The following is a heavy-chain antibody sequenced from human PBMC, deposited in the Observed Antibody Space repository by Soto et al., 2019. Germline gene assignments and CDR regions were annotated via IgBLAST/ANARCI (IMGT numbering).Heavy chain of an antibody. CDR1: GFTFSSYS. J-gene: IGHJ4*02. D-gene: IGHD6-6*01. V-gene: IGHV3-21*01. CDR2: ISSSSSYI. Sequence: PGGSLRLSCAASGFTFSSYSMNWVRQAPGKGLEWVSSISSSSSYIYYADSVKGRFTISRDNAKNSLYLQMNSLRAEGTAVYYCVSILEYSSSDIYWGQGXLVTVYS. CDR3: VSILEYSSSDIY.